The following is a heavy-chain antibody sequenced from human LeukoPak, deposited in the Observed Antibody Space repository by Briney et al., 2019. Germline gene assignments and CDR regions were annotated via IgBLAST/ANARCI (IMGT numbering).Heavy chain of an antibody. CDR1: GFTFCSYA. D-gene: IGHD3-10*01. J-gene: IGHJ6*03. V-gene: IGHV3-23*01. CDR2: ISGSSGSGGST. Sequence: GGSPRLSCAASGFTFCSYATSWVRQAPGQGLEWGSAISGSSGSGGSTYYADSVKGRFTISRDNSKNTLYLQMNSLRAEDTAVYYCAKGLLWFGEDYYYMDVWGKGTTVTVSS. CDR3: AKGLLWFGEDYYYMDV.